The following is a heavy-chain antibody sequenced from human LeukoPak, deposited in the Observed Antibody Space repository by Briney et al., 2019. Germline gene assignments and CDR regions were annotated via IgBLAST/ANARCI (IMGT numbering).Heavy chain of an antibody. CDR1: GGSISSYY. V-gene: IGHV4-59*01. CDR2: IHYSGST. Sequence: SETLSLTCTVSGGSISSYYWSWIRQPPGKGLEWIGYIHYSGSTNYNPSLKSRVTISVDMSKNQFSLKLSSVTAADTAVYYCARDVIYCTGGSCYFDYWGQGTLVTVSS. CDR3: ARDVIYCTGGSCYFDY. D-gene: IGHD2-15*01. J-gene: IGHJ4*02.